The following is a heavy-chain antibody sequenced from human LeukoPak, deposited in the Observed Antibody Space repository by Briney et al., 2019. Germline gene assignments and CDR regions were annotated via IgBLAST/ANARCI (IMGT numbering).Heavy chain of an antibody. V-gene: IGHV3-21*01. CDR1: GFTFSSYS. D-gene: IGHD3-22*01. J-gene: IGHJ4*02. Sequence: PGGSLRLSCAASGFTFSSYSMNWVRRAPGKGLEWVSSISSSSSYIYYADSVKGRFTISRDNAKNSLYLQMNSLRAEDTAVYYCASGYYDSSGQTAGYWGQGTLVTVSS. CDR2: ISSSSSYI. CDR3: ASGYYDSSGQTAGY.